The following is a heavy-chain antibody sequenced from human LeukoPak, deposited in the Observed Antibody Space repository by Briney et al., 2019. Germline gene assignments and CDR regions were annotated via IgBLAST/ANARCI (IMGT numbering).Heavy chain of an antibody. CDR1: GFTFSRSA. CDR2: ISGSGGDT. J-gene: IGHJ4*02. Sequence: PGGSLRLSCSASGFTFSRSATSWVRQAAGKGLEWVSGISGSGGDTYYTDSVKGRFTISRDNSKTTVYLQMNSLRTEDTATYYCAKEGRLTVAAVVVENYFDYWGQGTPVTVSA. CDR3: AKEGRLTVAAVVVENYFDY. D-gene: IGHD3-22*01. V-gene: IGHV3-23*01.